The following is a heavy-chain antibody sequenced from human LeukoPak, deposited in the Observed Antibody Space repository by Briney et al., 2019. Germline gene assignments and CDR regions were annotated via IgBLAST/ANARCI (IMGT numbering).Heavy chain of an antibody. D-gene: IGHD4-17*01. J-gene: IGHJ4*02. CDR2: INHSGST. V-gene: IGHV4-34*01. CDR3: ARGYGDLGY. CDR1: GGSFSGYY. Sequence: PETPSLTCAVYGGSFSGYYWSWICQPPGKGLEWIGEINHSGSTNYNPSLKSRVTISVDTSKNQFSLKLSSVTAADTAVYYCARGYGDLGYWAQGTLATVTS.